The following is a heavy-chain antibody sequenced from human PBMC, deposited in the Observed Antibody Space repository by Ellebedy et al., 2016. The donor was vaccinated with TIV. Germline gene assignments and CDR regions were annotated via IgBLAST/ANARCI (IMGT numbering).Heavy chain of an antibody. CDR1: GFTFSSYA. Sequence: GESLKISCAASGFTFSSYAMSWVRQAPGKGLEWVSAISGRGGSTYYADSVKGRFTVSRDNSKNTLYLQMNSLRAEDTAVDYCAKDGYCSGGTCYSDGMDVWGQGTTVTGPS. V-gene: IGHV3-23*01. CDR2: ISGRGGST. D-gene: IGHD2-15*01. J-gene: IGHJ6*02. CDR3: AKDGYCSGGTCYSDGMDV.